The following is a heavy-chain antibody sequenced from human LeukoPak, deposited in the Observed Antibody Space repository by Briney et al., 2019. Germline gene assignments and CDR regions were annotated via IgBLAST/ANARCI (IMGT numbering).Heavy chain of an antibody. J-gene: IGHJ6*02. CDR2: IYYSGST. Sequence: SETLSLTCTVSGGSISSYYWSWIRQPPGKGLEGIGYIYYSGSTNYNPSLKSRVTISVGTSKNQFSLKLSSVTAADTAVYYCARDRGIAAAGINYYYYGMDVWGQGTTVTVSS. CDR1: GGSISSYY. D-gene: IGHD6-13*01. V-gene: IGHV4-59*01. CDR3: ARDRGIAAAGINYYYYGMDV.